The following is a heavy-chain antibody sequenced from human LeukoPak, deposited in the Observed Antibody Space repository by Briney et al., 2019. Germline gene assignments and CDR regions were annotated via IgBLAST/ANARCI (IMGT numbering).Heavy chain of an antibody. J-gene: IGHJ4*02. V-gene: IGHV3-23*01. CDR2: ISDSGGST. D-gene: IGHD3-10*01. Sequence: GGSLRLSCAASGITLSNYGMSWVRQAPGKGLEWVAGISDSGGSTNYADSVKGRFTISRDNAKNTLYLQMNSLRAEDTAVYFCAKRGVVIRVILVGFHKQAYYFDSWGQGALVTVSS. CDR3: AKRGVVIRVILVGFHKQAYYFDS. CDR1: GITLSNYG.